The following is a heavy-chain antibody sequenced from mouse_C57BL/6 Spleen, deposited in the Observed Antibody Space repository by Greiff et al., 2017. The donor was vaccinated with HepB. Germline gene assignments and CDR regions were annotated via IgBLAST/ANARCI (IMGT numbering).Heavy chain of an antibody. CDR1: VYTFTSYW. CDR2: IDPSDSET. Sequence: QVQLQQPGAELVRPGSSVKLSCKASVYTFTSYWMHWVKQRPIQGLEWIGNIDPSDSETHYNQKFKDKATLTVDKSSSTAYMQLSSLTSEDSAVYYCAREIGYGSSYWYFDVWGTGTTVTVSS. V-gene: IGHV1-52*01. J-gene: IGHJ1*03. CDR3: AREIGYGSSYWYFDV. D-gene: IGHD1-1*01.